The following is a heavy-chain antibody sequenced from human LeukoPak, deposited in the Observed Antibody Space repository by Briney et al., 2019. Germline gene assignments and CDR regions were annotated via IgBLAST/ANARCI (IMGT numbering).Heavy chain of an antibody. J-gene: IGHJ4*02. CDR1: GGSISSYY. Sequence: SETLSLTCTVSGGSISSYYWSWIRQPPGKGLEWIGYIYYSGSTNYNPSLKSRVTISVDTSKNQFSLKLSSVTAADTAVYYCARRRSSSWSDYDYWGQGTLVTVPS. CDR3: ARRRSSSWSDYDY. CDR2: IYYSGST. V-gene: IGHV4-59*01. D-gene: IGHD6-13*01.